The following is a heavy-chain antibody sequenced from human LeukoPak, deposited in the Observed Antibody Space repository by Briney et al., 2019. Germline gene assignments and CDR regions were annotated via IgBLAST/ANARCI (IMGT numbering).Heavy chain of an antibody. CDR3: AKVGYGSGSYYNLTPHFDY. J-gene: IGHJ4*02. Sequence: GGSLRLSCAASRFTFSSYAMSWVRQAPGKGLEWVSAISGSGGSTYYADSVKGRFTISRDDSKNTLYLQMNSLRAEDTAVYYCAKVGYGSGSYYNLTPHFDYWGQGTLVTVSS. V-gene: IGHV3-23*01. CDR1: RFTFSSYA. D-gene: IGHD3-10*01. CDR2: ISGSGGST.